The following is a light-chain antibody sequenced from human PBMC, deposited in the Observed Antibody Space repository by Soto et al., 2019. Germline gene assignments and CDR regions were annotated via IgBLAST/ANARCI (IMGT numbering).Light chain of an antibody. CDR2: GAS. V-gene: IGKV1-27*01. Sequence: DIQMTQSPSSLSASVGDTVTITCRACQVIINHLAWYQQRPLKVPNLLIYGASTLHSGVSSRFRGSGSGTHFTLTFSSLQPEDVATYYCQNYHLALGTFGQGTRLEIK. J-gene: IGKJ5*01. CDR1: QVIINH. CDR3: QNYHLALGT.